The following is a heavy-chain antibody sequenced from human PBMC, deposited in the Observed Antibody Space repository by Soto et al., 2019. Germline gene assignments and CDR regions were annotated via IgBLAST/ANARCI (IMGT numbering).Heavy chain of an antibody. V-gene: IGHV1-46*01. J-gene: IGHJ6*02. CDR1: GYTFTSYY. CDR2: INPSGGST. CDR3: AREMRITTPPSYGMDV. D-gene: IGHD4-17*01. Sequence: ASLKVSCNASGYTFTSYYMHWVLQAPGQGLEWMGIINPSGGSTSYAQKFQGRVTMTRDTSTSTVYMELSSLRSEDTAVYYCAREMRITTPPSYGMDVWGQGTKITVSS.